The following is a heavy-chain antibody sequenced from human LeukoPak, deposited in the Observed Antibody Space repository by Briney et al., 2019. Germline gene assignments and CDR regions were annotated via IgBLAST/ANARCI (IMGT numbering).Heavy chain of an antibody. CDR2: INHSGST. CDR3: ARGNTAMAA. J-gene: IGHJ4*02. V-gene: IGHV4-34*01. D-gene: IGHD5-18*01. Sequence: PSETLSLTCTVSGGSISSYYWSWIRQPPGKGLEWIGEINHSGSTNYNPSLKSRVTISVDTSKNQFSLKLSSVTAADTPVYYCARGNTAMAAWGQGTLVTVSS. CDR1: GGSISSYY.